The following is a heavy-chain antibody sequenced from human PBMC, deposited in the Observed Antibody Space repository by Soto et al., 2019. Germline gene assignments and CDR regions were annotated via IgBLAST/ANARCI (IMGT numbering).Heavy chain of an antibody. J-gene: IGHJ3*02. V-gene: IGHV1-2*02. D-gene: IGHD6-13*01. CDR1: AYTFTGYY. CDR2: INPNSGGT. CDR3: ATAFPESSSWARDDAFDI. Sequence: ASVKVSCKATAYTFTGYYMHWVRQAPGQGLEWMGWINPNSGGTNYAQKFQGRVTMTRDTSISTAYMELSRLRSDDTAVYYCATAFPESSSWARDDAFDIWGQGTMVTVSS.